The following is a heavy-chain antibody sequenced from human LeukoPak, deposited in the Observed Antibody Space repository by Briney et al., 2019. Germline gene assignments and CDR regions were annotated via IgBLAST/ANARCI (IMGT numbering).Heavy chain of an antibody. D-gene: IGHD3-22*01. CDR1: GGPISSYY. Sequence: MPSETLSLTCTVSGGPISSYYWSWIRQPPGKGLEWIGYIYYSGSTNYNPSLKSRVTISVDTSKNQFSLKLSSVTAADTAVYYCARHERGHYYDSSGYYSPLDYWGQGTLVTVSS. CDR2: IYYSGST. V-gene: IGHV4-59*08. CDR3: ARHERGHYYDSSGYYSPLDY. J-gene: IGHJ4*02.